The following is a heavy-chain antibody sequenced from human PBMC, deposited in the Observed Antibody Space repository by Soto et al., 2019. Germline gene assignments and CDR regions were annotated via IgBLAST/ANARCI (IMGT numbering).Heavy chain of an antibody. J-gene: IGHJ6*02. V-gene: IGHV3-30-3*01. CDR3: ARPAATVIFYSGMDV. CDR1: GFTVIDYA. Sequence: WGSLRLSCATSGFTVIDYAMHWVRQAPGKGLEWVAIISFDGSNEHYADSVQGRFTISRDNSENTLYLQMNSLRADDTAVYYCARPAATVIFYSGMDVWGQGTTVTVSS. CDR2: ISFDGSNE. D-gene: IGHD4-17*01.